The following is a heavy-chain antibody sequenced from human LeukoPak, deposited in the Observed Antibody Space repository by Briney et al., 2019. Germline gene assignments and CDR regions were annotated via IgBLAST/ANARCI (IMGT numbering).Heavy chain of an antibody. CDR3: ARERYYDYVWGSYRQGGFDY. CDR1: GFTFSSYW. Sequence: PGGSLRLSCAASGFTFSSYWMHWVRQAPGKGLVWVSRINSDGSSTSYADSVKGRFTLSRDNAKNTLYLQMNSLRAEDTAVYYCARERYYDYVWGSYRQGGFDYWGQGTLVTVSS. D-gene: IGHD3-16*02. V-gene: IGHV3-74*01. CDR2: INSDGSST. J-gene: IGHJ4*02.